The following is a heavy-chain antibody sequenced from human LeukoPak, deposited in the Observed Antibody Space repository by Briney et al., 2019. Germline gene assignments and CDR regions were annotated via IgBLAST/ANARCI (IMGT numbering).Heavy chain of an antibody. V-gene: IGHV4-59*08. CDR1: DDSISTYY. D-gene: IGHD3-22*01. CDR2: MFFSGAT. J-gene: IGHJ6*03. CDR3: ARLPYYYDSHGFRDYHYYMDV. Sequence: SETLSLTCTVADDSISTYYWTWIRQSPGKGLEWLAYMFFSGATTYNPSLRSRVTVLVDTSKNQFSLKLSSVTAADTAVYYCARLPYYYDSHGFRDYHYYMDVWGKGTTVTVSS.